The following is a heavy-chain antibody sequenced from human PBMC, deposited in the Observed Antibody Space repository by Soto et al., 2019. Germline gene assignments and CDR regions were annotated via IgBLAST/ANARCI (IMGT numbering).Heavy chain of an antibody. Sequence: SETLSLTCTVSGGSISSSSYYWGWIRQPPGKGLERIGSIYYSGSTYYNPSLKSRVTISVDTSKNQFSLKLSSVTAADTAVYYCARHPSPLYYYDSSGYYFDYWGQGTLVTVSS. CDR1: GGSISSSSYY. J-gene: IGHJ4*02. V-gene: IGHV4-39*01. CDR2: IYYSGST. D-gene: IGHD3-22*01. CDR3: ARHPSPLYYYDSSGYYFDY.